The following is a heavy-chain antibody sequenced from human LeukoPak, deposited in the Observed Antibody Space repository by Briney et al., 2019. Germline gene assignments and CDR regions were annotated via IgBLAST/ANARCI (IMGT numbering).Heavy chain of an antibody. CDR2: TYPGDSDT. V-gene: IGHV5-51*01. CDR1: GYLFTSYW. D-gene: IGHD1-26*01. J-gene: IGHJ6*03. Sequence: GGSLQISCQCSGYLFTSYWIGWGRQLPGKGREWMGITYPGDSDTRYSPSFEGQVTISADKSISTAYLQWSSLKASDPAMYYCARAKSGDDYYYYMDVWGKGTTVTVSS. CDR3: ARAKSGDDYYYYMDV.